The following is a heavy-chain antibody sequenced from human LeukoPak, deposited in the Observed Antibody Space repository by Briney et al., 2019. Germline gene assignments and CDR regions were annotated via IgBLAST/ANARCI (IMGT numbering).Heavy chain of an antibody. CDR1: GFTFDDYA. CDR3: AKGPGYSSSWYGRTADDY. Sequence: GSSRRLSCAASGFTFDDYAMHWVRQAPGKGLDSVPGMSWNSGSIGYADSVKGRFTISRDNAKNSLYLQMNSLRAEDTALYYCAKGPGYSSSWYGRTADDYWGQGTLVTVSS. CDR2: MSWNSGSI. D-gene: IGHD6-13*01. V-gene: IGHV3-9*01. J-gene: IGHJ4*02.